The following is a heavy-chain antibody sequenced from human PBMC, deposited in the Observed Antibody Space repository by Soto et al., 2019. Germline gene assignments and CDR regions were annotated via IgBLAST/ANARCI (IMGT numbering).Heavy chain of an antibody. CDR1: GGTFSSYA. V-gene: IGHV1-69*13. CDR3: ARPNQLLWNYYGMDV. J-gene: IGHJ6*02. D-gene: IGHD2-2*01. Sequence: ASVKVSCKASGGTFSSYAISWVRQAPGQGLEWMGGIIPIFGTANYAQKSQGRVTITADESTSTAYMELSSLRSEDTAVYYCARPNQLLWNYYGMDVWGQGTTVTVSS. CDR2: IIPIFGTA.